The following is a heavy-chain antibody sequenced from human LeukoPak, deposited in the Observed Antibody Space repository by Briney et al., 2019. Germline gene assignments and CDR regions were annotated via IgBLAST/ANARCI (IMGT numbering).Heavy chain of an antibody. Sequence: SETLSLTFAVYGGSFSGYYWSWIRQPPGKGLEWIGEINHSGSTNYNPSLKSRVTISVDTSKNQFSLKLTSVTAADTAVYYCATDTSGYNWFDPWGQGTLVTVSS. CDR3: ATDTSGYNWFDP. D-gene: IGHD3-3*01. CDR1: GGSFSGYY. J-gene: IGHJ5*02. V-gene: IGHV4-34*01. CDR2: INHSGST.